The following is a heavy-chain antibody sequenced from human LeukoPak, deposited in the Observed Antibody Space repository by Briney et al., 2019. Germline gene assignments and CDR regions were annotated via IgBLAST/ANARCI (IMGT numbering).Heavy chain of an antibody. D-gene: IGHD3-10*01. Sequence: GGSLRLSCAASGFTFSSCGMHWVRQAPGKGLEWVAFIRYDGSYKFHADSVKGRFTISRDNSKNTLYLQVNSLRAEGTAVYYCAKGADPPGDFDYWGQGTLVTVSS. J-gene: IGHJ4*02. V-gene: IGHV3-30*02. CDR3: AKGADPPGDFDY. CDR1: GFTFSSCG. CDR2: IRYDGSYK.